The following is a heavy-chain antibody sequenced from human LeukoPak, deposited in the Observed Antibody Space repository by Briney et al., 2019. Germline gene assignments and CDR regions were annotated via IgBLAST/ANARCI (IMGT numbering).Heavy chain of an antibody. Sequence: SETLSLTCTVSGGSISSGSYYWSWIRQPAGKGLEWIGRIYTSGSTNYNPSLKSRVTISVDTSKNQFSLKLSSVTAADTAVYYCARHLGLVYEYWGQGTLVTVSS. J-gene: IGHJ4*02. CDR3: ARHLGLVYEY. D-gene: IGHD2-21*01. CDR2: IYTSGST. V-gene: IGHV4-61*02. CDR1: GGSISSGSYY.